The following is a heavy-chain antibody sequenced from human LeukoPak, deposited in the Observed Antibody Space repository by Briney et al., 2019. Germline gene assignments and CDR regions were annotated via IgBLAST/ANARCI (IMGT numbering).Heavy chain of an antibody. CDR3: ARAPSKVVAAAFDI. D-gene: IGHD2-15*01. CDR2: ISSSSSYI. V-gene: IGHV3-21*01. Sequence: GGSLRLSCAASGFTFSSYSVNWVRQAPGKGLEWVSSISSSSSYIYYADSVKGRFTISRDNAKNSLYLQMNSLRAEDTAVYYCARAPSKVVAAAFDIWGQGTMVTVSS. CDR1: GFTFSSYS. J-gene: IGHJ3*02.